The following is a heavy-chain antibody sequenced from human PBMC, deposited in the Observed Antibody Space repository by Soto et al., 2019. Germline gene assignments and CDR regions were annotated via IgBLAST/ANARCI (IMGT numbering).Heavy chain of an antibody. J-gene: IGHJ4*02. CDR2: ISYDGSNK. V-gene: IGHV3-30*18. Sequence: PGGSLRLSCAASGFTFSSYGVHWVRQAPGKGLEWVAVISYDGSNKYYADSVKGRFTISRDNSKNTLYLQMNSLRAEDTAVYYCAKALYGEIDYWGQGTLVTVSS. D-gene: IGHD3-16*02. CDR1: GFTFSSYG. CDR3: AKALYGEIDY.